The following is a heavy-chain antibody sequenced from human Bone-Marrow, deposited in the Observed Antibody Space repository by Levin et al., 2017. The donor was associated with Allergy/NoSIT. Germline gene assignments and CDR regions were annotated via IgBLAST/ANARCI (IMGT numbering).Heavy chain of an antibody. Sequence: PGGSLRLSCKASGYSFSSHAISWVRQAPGQGLEWMGWISAHNGNTYYAQKVQGRVTMTTDTSTNTAYMELRSLRSDDTAVYYCARDNPAPRLTSWWEYAFDVWGQGTMVTVSS. CDR1: GYSFSSHA. CDR2: ISAHNGNT. V-gene: IGHV1-18*01. D-gene: IGHD2-2*01. CDR3: ARDNPAPRLTSWWEYAFDV. J-gene: IGHJ3*01.